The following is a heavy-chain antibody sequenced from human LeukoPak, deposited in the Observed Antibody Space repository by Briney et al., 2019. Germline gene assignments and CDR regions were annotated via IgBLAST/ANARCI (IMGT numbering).Heavy chain of an antibody. CDR2: IYTSGST. CDR1: GGSISSGSYY. J-gene: IGHJ4*02. D-gene: IGHD4-17*01. CDR3: ATNTYGDPRDTTPPNGGGEF. V-gene: IGHV4-61*02. Sequence: PSETLSLTCTVSGGSISSGSYYWSWIRQPAGKGLEWIGRIYTSGSTNYNPSPKSRVTISVDTSKNQFSLKLSSVTAADTAVYYCATNTYGDPRDTTPPNGGGEFWGQGTLVTVSS.